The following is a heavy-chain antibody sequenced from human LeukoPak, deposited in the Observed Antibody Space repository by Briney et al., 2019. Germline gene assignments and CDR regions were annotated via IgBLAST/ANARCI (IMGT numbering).Heavy chain of an antibody. D-gene: IGHD3-9*01. V-gene: IGHV4-34*01. CDR2: IKNRGST. J-gene: IGHJ4*02. CDR3: ARGDILTGYSY. Sequence: SETLSLTCAVYGGSFRGYYWSWIRQPPGKGLEWIGEIKNRGSTKYNPSLKSRVTISVDTSKNQFSLNLRSATAADTAVYYCARGDILTGYSYWGQGTLVTVSS. CDR1: GGSFRGYY.